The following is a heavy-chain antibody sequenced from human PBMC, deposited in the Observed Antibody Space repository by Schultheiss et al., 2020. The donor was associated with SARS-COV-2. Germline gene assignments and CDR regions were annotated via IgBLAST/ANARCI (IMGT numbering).Heavy chain of an antibody. CDR3: ARPGGELAGFDF. J-gene: IGHJ4*02. Sequence: GGSLRLSCKGSGYRFTNNWIGWVRQMPGKGLEWMGIIYPGDSDTRYSPSFQGQVTISVDKSITTAYLQWSSLKASDTAMYYCARPGGELAGFDFWGRGTLVTVSS. CDR1: GYRFTNNW. D-gene: IGHD3-16*01. V-gene: IGHV5-51*01. CDR2: IYPGDSDT.